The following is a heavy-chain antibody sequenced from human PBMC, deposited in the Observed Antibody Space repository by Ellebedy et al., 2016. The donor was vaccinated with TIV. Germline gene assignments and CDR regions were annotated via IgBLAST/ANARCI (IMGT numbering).Heavy chain of an antibody. V-gene: IGHV4-34*01. J-gene: IGHJ4*02. Sequence: GSLRLSCAVSGWSFRGYYWSRIRQPPGKGLEWIGEITHSGSTNYNPSLKSRVTISVDTSKNQFSLNLSSVTAADTAVYYCARGLARDYWGQGTLVTVSS. CDR3: ARGLARDY. CDR2: ITHSGST. CDR1: GWSFRGYY.